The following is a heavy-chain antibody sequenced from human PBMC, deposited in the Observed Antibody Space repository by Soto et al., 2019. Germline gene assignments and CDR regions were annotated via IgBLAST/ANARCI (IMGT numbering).Heavy chain of an antibody. CDR3: ARGAYDSSGYYRFDY. CDR2: INPNSGGT. CDR1: GYTFTGYY. V-gene: IGHV1-2*04. D-gene: IGHD3-22*01. Sequence: GASVKVSCKASGYTFTGYYMHWVRQAPGQGLEWMGWINPNSGGTNYAQKFQGWVTMTRDTSISTAYMELSRLRSDDTAVYYCARGAYDSSGYYRFDYWGQGTLVTVSS. J-gene: IGHJ4*02.